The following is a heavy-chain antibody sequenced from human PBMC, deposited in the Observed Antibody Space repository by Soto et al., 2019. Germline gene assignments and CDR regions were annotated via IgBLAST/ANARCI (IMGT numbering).Heavy chain of an antibody. CDR3: ARVRYFETKGWFDT. J-gene: IGHJ5*02. Sequence: QVQLQETGPGLVKPSQTLSLTCTVSGGSISNGEYYWSWVHQPPGKGLEWIAYIFYSGSTFYNPSLKSRVTISVATSKNQFSLKLSSVTAADTAVYYCARVRYFETKGWFDTWGQGTLVTVSS. V-gene: IGHV4-30-4*01. D-gene: IGHD3-9*01. CDR1: GGSISNGEYY. CDR2: IFYSGST.